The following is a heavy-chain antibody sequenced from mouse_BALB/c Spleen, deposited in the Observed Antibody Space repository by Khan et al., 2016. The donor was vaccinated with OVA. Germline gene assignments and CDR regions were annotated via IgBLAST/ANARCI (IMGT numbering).Heavy chain of an antibody. V-gene: IGHV2-6-4*01. J-gene: IGHJ4*01. Sequence: QVQLKESGPGLVAPSQSLSITCTVSGFSLARYDIHWVRQPPGKGLEWLGMIWGGGGTDYNSTLKSRLSISKDNSKSQVFLKMTSLQTDDPAMYYCARAYYRYDGYSGMDYWGQGTSVPVSS. CDR1: GFSLARYD. D-gene: IGHD2-14*01. CDR3: ARAYYRYDGYSGMDY. CDR2: IWGGGGT.